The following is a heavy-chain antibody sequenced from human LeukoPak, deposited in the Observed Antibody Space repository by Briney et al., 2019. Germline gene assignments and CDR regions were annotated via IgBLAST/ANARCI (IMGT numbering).Heavy chain of an antibody. CDR1: GGSISSHF. J-gene: IGHJ4*02. V-gene: IGHV4-59*11. CDR2: ISDSGTT. D-gene: IGHD5-18*01. CDR3: AYSTASFYGYVY. Sequence: KASETLSLTCPVSGGSISSHFWTWIRQPPGKGLEWIGYISDSGTTNYNPSLKSRVTISVDTSKNQFSLKLSSVTAADTAMYYCAYSTASFYGYVYWGQGTLVTVSS.